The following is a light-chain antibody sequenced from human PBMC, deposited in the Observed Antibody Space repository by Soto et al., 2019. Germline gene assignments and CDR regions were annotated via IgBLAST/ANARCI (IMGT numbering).Light chain of an antibody. Sequence: DIQMTQSPSSVSASVGDRVTMSCRASQSISTWLVWYQQKPGKAPKLLIYGASNLQSGVPSRYRGTGSGTEFTLTIRSLQPEDFATYICQQADSFPYTFGPGNKVDFK. CDR2: GAS. CDR1: QSISTW. V-gene: IGKV1-12*01. CDR3: QQADSFPYT. J-gene: IGKJ3*01.